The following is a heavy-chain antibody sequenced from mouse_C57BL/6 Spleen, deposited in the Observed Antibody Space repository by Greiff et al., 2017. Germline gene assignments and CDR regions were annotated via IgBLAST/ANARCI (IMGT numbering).Heavy chain of an antibody. V-gene: IGHV1-63*01. CDR2: IYPGGGYT. CDR3: ARSSDTPYDYDY. J-gene: IGHJ2*01. CDR1: GYTFTNYW. Sequence: VQLQQSGAELVRPGTSVKMSCKASGYTFTNYWIGWAKQRPGHGLEWIGDIYPGGGYTNYNEKFKGKATLTADKSSSTAYMQLSSLTSEDSAIYYGARSSDTPYDYDYWGQGTTLSVSS.